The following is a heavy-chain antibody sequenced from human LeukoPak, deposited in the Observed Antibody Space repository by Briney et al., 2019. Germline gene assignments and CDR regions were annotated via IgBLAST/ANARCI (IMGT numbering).Heavy chain of an antibody. V-gene: IGHV3-9*01. Sequence: GGSLRLSCAASGFTFDDYAMHWVRQAPGKGLEWVAGISWNSGSIGYADSVKGRFTISRDNAKNSLYLQMNSLRAEDTALYYCAKDLSRGWYAVDYWGQGTLVTVSS. CDR1: GFTFDDYA. CDR2: ISWNSGSI. D-gene: IGHD6-19*01. J-gene: IGHJ4*02. CDR3: AKDLSRGWYAVDY.